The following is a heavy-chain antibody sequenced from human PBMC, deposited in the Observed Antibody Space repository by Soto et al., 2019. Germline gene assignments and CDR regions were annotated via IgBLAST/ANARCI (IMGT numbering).Heavy chain of an antibody. CDR2: IIPISGRT. V-gene: IGHV1-69*13. D-gene: IGHD3-22*01. Sequence: ASVKVSCKASGGTFTSYALSWVRQAPGQGLEWMGGIIPISGRTNYAQRFQGRVSITADESTTTAYMELASLRSDDTAVYYCALDTSGGPVLFDPCGQGSLVPVSS. CDR3: ALDTSGGPVLFDP. CDR1: GGTFTSYA. J-gene: IGHJ5*02.